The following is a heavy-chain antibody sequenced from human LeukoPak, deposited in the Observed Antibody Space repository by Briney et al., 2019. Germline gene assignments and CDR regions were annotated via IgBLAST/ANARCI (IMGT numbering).Heavy chain of an antibody. Sequence: PGGSLRLSCAASGFTFSGSVLLWVRQASGRGLEWVGRIRSKADNDATAYAASVKGRFTISRDDSRNTAYLQMNSLRAEDTAVYYCAKDEGPWGQGTLVTVSS. CDR2: IRSKADNDAT. J-gene: IGHJ4*02. CDR1: GFTFSGSV. V-gene: IGHV3-73*01. D-gene: IGHD5-24*01. CDR3: AKDEGP.